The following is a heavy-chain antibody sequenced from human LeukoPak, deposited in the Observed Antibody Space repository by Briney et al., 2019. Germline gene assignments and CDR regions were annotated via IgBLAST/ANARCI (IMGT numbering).Heavy chain of an antibody. CDR2: IRSKAYGGTT. V-gene: IGHV3-49*04. Sequence: HPGGSLRLSCTASGFTFGDYAMSWVRQAPGKGLEWVGFIRSKAYGGTTEYAASVKGGFTISRDDSKSIAYLQMNSLKTEDTAVYYCTRGGEGYCSSTSCYTPLGWGQGTLVTVSS. CDR3: TRGGEGYCSSTSCYTPLG. J-gene: IGHJ4*02. D-gene: IGHD2-2*02. CDR1: GFTFGDYA.